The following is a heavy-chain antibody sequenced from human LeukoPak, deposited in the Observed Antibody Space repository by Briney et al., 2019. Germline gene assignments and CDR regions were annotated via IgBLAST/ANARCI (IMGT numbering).Heavy chain of an antibody. CDR2: IYHSGST. CDR1: GYTISSGYY. D-gene: IGHD2-2*01. V-gene: IGHV4-38-2*02. J-gene: IGHJ6*03. Sequence: SETLSLTCTVSGYTISSGYYWGWIRQPPGKGLECIGSIYHSGSTYYNPSLKSRVTLSVDTSKNQFSLKLSSVTAADTAVYYCARVGSSTTYYYYMDVWGKGTTVTVSS. CDR3: ARVGSSTTYYYYMDV.